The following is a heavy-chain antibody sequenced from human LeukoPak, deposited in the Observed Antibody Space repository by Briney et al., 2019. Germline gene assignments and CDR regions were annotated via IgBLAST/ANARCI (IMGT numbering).Heavy chain of an antibody. D-gene: IGHD3-16*01. CDR3: ARTPLGAHSDF. J-gene: IGHJ4*02. CDR2: IYYTGTT. CDR1: GGSISDFY. Sequence: PSETLSLTCTVSGGSISDFYWSWIRQTPGKGLEWIGYIYYTGTTYYNPSLKSRVTISAGTSQNRFSLRLSSVTAADTAVYFCARTPLGAHSDFWGQGTLVTVS. V-gene: IGHV4-59*01.